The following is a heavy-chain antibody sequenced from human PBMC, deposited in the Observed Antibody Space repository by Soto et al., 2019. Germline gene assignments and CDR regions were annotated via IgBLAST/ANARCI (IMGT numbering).Heavy chain of an antibody. V-gene: IGHV1-3*05. CDR3: ARAMAVPADFDY. J-gene: IGHJ4*02. Sequence: QVQLVQSGAEEKKPGASVKVSCKASGYTFTGYAMHWVRQAPGQRLEWMGWINAGNGNTKYSQKFQGRVTMTRDTSASTAYMELSSLGSEDTAVYYCARAMAVPADFDYWGQGTLVTVSS. D-gene: IGHD6-19*01. CDR2: INAGNGNT. CDR1: GYTFTGYA.